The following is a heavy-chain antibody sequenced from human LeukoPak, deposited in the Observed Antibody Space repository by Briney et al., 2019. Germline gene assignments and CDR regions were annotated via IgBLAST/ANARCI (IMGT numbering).Heavy chain of an antibody. CDR3: AGGYSYAPY. Sequence: GGSLRLSCAASGFIFSNYWMHWVRQAPGKGLVWVSRVNTDGSSTTYADPVKGRFTISRDNAKNTVYLQMNSLRAEDTAVYYCAGGYSYAPYWGQGTLVTVSS. J-gene: IGHJ4*02. CDR2: VNTDGSST. V-gene: IGHV3-74*01. CDR1: GFIFSNYW. D-gene: IGHD5-18*01.